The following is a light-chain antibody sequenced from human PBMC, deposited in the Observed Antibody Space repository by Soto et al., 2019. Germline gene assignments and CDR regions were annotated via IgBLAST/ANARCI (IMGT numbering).Light chain of an antibody. V-gene: IGLV2-14*01. CDR3: GSYTTTSTLRV. Sequence: QSALTQPASVSGSPGQSITISCTGTSSDVGGHNYVSWYQQHPGKAPKLLIYEVRVRPSGVSIRFSGSKSANTASLTIPGLQAEDEADYYCGSYTTTSTLRVFGGGTKLTVL. J-gene: IGLJ3*02. CDR1: SSDVGGHNY. CDR2: EVR.